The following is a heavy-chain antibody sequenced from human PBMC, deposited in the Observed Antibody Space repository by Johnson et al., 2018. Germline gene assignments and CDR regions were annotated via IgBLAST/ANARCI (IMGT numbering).Heavy chain of an antibody. CDR1: GGSFSSGGYY. J-gene: IGHJ6*02. CDR2: IYYNGRT. D-gene: IGHD3-10*01. Sequence: QVQLQESGPGLVKPSQTLSLTCSVSGGSFSSGGYYWSWIRQHPGKGLEWIGYIYYNGRTKYNQSLQSRVIIYLDMSKKQFPLKFSPVTAADTAGYYCARERVGELIWVEERLESYYAMDVWGQGTTVTVSS. CDR3: ARERVGELIWVEERLESYYAMDV. V-gene: IGHV4-31*03.